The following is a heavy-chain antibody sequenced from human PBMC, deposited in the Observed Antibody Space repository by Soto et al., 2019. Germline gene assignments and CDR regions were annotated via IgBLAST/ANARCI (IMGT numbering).Heavy chain of an antibody. CDR2: FDPEDGET. J-gene: IGHJ4*02. CDR3: ATVEYCSGGSCYFFPPYFDY. Sequence: ASVKVSCKVSGYSLTGLSMHWVRQAPEKGGEGMGGFDPEDGETIYAQKFQGRVTMTEDTSTDTAYMELSSLRSEDTAVYYCATVEYCSGGSCYFFPPYFDYWGQGPLVTVSS. CDR1: GYSLTGLS. D-gene: IGHD2-15*01. V-gene: IGHV1-24*01.